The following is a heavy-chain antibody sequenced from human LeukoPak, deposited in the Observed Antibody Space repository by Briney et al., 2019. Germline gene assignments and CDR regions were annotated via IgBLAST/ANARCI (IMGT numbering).Heavy chain of an antibody. CDR2: IYYSGRT. V-gene: IGHV4-59*01. Sequence: SETLSLTCTVSGGSISSDYWSWIRQPPGKGLEWIGYIYYSGRTYYNPSLKSRITISVDTSKNQFSLKLSSVTAADTAVYYCARGFYSPHYCGQGTLVSVSS. CDR1: GGSISSDY. J-gene: IGHJ4*02. D-gene: IGHD4-11*01. CDR3: ARGFYSPHY.